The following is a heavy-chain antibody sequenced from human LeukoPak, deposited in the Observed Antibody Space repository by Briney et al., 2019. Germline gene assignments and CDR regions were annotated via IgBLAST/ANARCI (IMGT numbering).Heavy chain of an antibody. CDR1: GYTFTGYY. D-gene: IGHD3-9*01. J-gene: IGHJ4*02. CDR2: INPSSGVT. V-gene: IGHV1-2*02. CDR3: SKGKTAYDMLTGDY. Sequence: GASVKVSCKASGYTFTGYYMHWVRQAPGQGLEWMGWINPSSGVTNYARKFQARVTMTRDTSLSTAYMELSSLTSDDTAVYYFSKGKTAYDMLTGDYWGQGTLVTVSS.